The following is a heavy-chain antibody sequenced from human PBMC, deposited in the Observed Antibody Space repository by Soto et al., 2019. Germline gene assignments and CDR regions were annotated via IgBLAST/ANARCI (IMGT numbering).Heavy chain of an antibody. V-gene: IGHV3-23*01. CDR3: AKADSGYIMANVDV. J-gene: IGHJ6*04. CDR1: GFTFSSYA. Sequence: GSLRLSCAASGFTFSSYAMSWVRQAPGKGLEWVSAISGSGGSTYYADSVKGRFTISRDNSKNTLYLQMNSLRAEDTAVYYCAKADSGYIMANVDVWGKGTTVTVSS. D-gene: IGHD5-12*01. CDR2: ISGSGGST.